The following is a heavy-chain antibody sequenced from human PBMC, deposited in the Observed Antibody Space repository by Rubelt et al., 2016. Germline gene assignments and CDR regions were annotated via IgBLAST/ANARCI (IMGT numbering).Heavy chain of an antibody. J-gene: IGHJ2*01. CDR2: ISANGDRT. D-gene: IGHD5-24*01. V-gene: IGHV3-23*01. Sequence: MTWVRQALGKGLEWVSGISANGDRTYYADSVKGRFTISRDNSKNTLYLQMNSLRAEDTAVYYCAKDRAYKQNWYFDLWGRGTLVTVSS. CDR3: AKDRAYKQNWYFDL.